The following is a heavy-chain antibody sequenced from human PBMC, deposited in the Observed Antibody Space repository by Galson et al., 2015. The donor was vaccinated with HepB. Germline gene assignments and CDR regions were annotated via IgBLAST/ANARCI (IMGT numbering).Heavy chain of an antibody. CDR1: GFPFGDYA. Sequence: SLRLSCAASGFPFGDYAMSWFRQAPGKGLEWVSFIRSKASGGTIEYAASVKGRFTISRDDSKSIVYLQMNSLKIEDTAVYYCSRERYCSGNICPYWFDPWGQGTLVTVSS. CDR3: SRERYCSGNICPYWFDP. CDR2: IRSKASGGTI. J-gene: IGHJ5*02. V-gene: IGHV3-49*03. D-gene: IGHD2-15*01.